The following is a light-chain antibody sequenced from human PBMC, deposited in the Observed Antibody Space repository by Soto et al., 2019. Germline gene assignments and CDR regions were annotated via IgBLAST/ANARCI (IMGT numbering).Light chain of an antibody. J-gene: IGLJ2*01. CDR2: EVS. CDR1: SSDIGSFNL. Sequence: QSALTQPASVSGSPGQSITISCTGTSSDIGSFNLVSWYQQHPGKAPKLMIYEVSKRPSGVSNRFSGSKSGNTASLTISGLQAEDETDYYCCSYAGSRTFVFGGGTKLTV. V-gene: IGLV2-23*02. CDR3: CSYAGSRTFV.